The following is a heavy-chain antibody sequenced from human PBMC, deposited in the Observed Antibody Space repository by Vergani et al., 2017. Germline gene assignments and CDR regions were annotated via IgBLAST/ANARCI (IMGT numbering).Heavy chain of an antibody. J-gene: IGHJ2*01. D-gene: IGHD3-16*01. Sequence: ELQLLQSEEAVLQPGGSLRLSCWASGYTFSSHAMCWVRKGHGQGLEWVSSIKNTGDSTHYADSVKGRFTISRDNAKKAVFLQMNNLRHEDTALYFCVKDNDYDADGPFDLWGRGTLVTVSS. CDR3: VKDNDYDADGPFDL. CDR1: GYTFSSHA. CDR2: IKNTGDST. V-gene: IGHV3-23*01.